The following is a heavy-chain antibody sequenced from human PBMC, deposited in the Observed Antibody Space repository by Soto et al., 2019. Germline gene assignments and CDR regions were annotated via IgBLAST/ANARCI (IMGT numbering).Heavy chain of an antibody. CDR2: ISSNGGST. J-gene: IGHJ5*02. CDR1: GFTFSSYA. V-gene: IGHV3-64D*06. CDR3: VKSSSWYVMDRFDP. D-gene: IGHD6-13*01. Sequence: GGSLRLSCSASGFTFSSYAMHWVRQAPGKGLEYVSAISSNGGSTYYADSVKGRFTISRDNSKNTLYLQMSSLRAEDTAVYYCVKSSSWYVMDRFDPWGQGTLVTVSS.